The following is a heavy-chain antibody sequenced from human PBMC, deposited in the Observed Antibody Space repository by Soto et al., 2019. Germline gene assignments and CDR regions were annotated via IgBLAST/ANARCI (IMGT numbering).Heavy chain of an antibody. V-gene: IGHV1-18*01. CDR2: IRAYNGNT. D-gene: IGHD3-3*01. CDR1: GYTFTSYG. J-gene: IGHJ6*02. CDR3: ARDPIRFLEWLLPRYYYYYGMDV. Sequence: ASVKVSCKASGYTFTSYGISWVRQAPGQGLEWMGWIRAYNGNTNYAQELQARVTMTTDTSTSTAYMELRRLRSDDTAVYYCARDPIRFLEWLLPRYYYYYGMDVWGQGPTVTVSS.